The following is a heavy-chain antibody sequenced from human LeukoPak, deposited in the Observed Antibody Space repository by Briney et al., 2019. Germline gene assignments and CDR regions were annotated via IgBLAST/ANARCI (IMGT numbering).Heavy chain of an antibody. CDR1: GGTFSSYA. Sequence: GASVKVSCKASGGTFSSYAINWVRQATGQGLEWMGWMNPNSGNTGYAQRFQGRVTMTRDTSISTAYTELNSLTSEDTAVYYCAKNVRDTGTFDYWGQGTLVTVSS. CDR2: MNPNSGNT. D-gene: IGHD5-18*01. CDR3: AKNVRDTGTFDY. V-gene: IGHV1-8*02. J-gene: IGHJ4*02.